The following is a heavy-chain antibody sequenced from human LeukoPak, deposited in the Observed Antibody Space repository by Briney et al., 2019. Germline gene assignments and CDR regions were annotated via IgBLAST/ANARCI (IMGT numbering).Heavy chain of an antibody. V-gene: IGHV3-21*04. Sequence: GGSLRLSCAASGFTFSSYSMNWVRQAPGKGLEWVSSISSSSSYIYYADSVKGRFTISRDNAKNSLYLQMNSLRAEDTAVYYCARVGYSSGWYLQSTFDYWGQGTLVTVSS. CDR3: ARVGYSSGWYLQSTFDY. CDR1: GFTFSSYS. D-gene: IGHD6-19*01. CDR2: ISSSSSYI. J-gene: IGHJ4*02.